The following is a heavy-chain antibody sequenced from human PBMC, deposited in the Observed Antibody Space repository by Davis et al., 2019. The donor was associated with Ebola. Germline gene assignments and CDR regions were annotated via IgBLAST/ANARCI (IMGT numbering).Heavy chain of an antibody. V-gene: IGHV4-61*05. CDR2: IYYSGST. CDR3: ARLGGIAAAGLDY. J-gene: IGHJ4*02. CDR1: GGSISSSSYY. D-gene: IGHD6-13*01. Sequence: MPGGSLRLSCTVSGGSISSSSYYWSWIRQPPGKGLEWIGYIYYSGSTNYNPSLKSRVTISVDTSKNQFSLKLSSVTAADTAVYYCARLGGIAAAGLDYWGQGTLVTVSS.